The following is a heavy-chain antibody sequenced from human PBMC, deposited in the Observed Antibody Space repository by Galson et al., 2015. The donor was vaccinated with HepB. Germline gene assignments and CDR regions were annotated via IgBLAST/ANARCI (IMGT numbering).Heavy chain of an antibody. CDR2: ISYDGSNK. V-gene: IGHV3-30*04. Sequence: SLRLSCAASGFTFSSYAMHWVRQAPGKGLEWVAVISYDGSNKYYADSVKGRFTISRDNSKNTLYLQMNSLRAEDTAVYYCARENYYGSGSYYRQNLDPWGQGTLVTVSS. CDR1: GFTFSSYA. CDR3: ARENYYGSGSYYRQNLDP. D-gene: IGHD3-10*01. J-gene: IGHJ5*02.